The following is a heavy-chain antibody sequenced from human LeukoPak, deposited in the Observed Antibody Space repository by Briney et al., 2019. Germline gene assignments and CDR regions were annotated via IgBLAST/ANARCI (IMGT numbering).Heavy chain of an antibody. V-gene: IGHV3-23*01. D-gene: IGHD4-23*01. J-gene: IGHJ4*02. CDR1: GFTFSSYA. Sequence: GGSLRLSCAASGFTFSSYAMSWVRQAPGRGLEWVSGISGSGGSTYYADSVKGRFTISRDTSKNTLYLQMNSLRAEDTAVYHCAKGNSNFDYWGQGTLVSVSS. CDR2: ISGSGGST. CDR3: AKGNSNFDY.